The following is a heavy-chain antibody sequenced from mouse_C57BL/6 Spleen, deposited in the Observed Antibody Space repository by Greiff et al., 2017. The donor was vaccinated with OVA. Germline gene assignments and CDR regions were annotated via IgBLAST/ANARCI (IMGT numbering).Heavy chain of an antibody. Sequence: EVKLEESGPGMVKPSQSLSLTCTVTGYSITSGYDWHWIRHFPGNKLEWMGYISYSGSTNYNPSLKSRISITHDTSKNHFFLKLNSVTTEDTATDYCAREGSGDYFDYWGQGTTLTVSS. CDR3: AREGSGDYFDY. CDR1: GYSITSGYD. CDR2: ISYSGST. V-gene: IGHV3-1*01. J-gene: IGHJ2*01. D-gene: IGHD3-1*01.